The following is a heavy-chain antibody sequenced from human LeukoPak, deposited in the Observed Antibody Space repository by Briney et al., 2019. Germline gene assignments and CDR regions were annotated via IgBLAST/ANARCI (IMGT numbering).Heavy chain of an antibody. V-gene: IGHV3-21*03. Sequence: SGGSLRLSCAASGFTFSSYSMNWVRQAPGKGLEWASSISSSSSYIYYADSVKGRFTISRDNAKNSLYLQMNSLKTEDTAVYYCAETHRYNHWGQGTLVTVSS. CDR3: AETHRYNH. CDR1: GFTFSSYS. J-gene: IGHJ5*02. CDR2: ISSSSSYI. D-gene: IGHD5-24*01.